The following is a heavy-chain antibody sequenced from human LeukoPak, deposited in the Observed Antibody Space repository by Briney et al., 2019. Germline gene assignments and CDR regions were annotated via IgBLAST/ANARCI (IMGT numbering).Heavy chain of an antibody. CDR2: VSSYTSYT. D-gene: IGHD3-9*01. CDR1: GFTFSDYY. V-gene: IGHV3-11*06. Sequence: GGSLRLSCAASGFTFSDYYMRWIRQAPGKGLEWVSYVSSYTSYTNYADSVKGRFTIYRDNAKNSLYLQMNSLRAEDTAVYYCARATHYDILTGCTDFDYWGQGTLVTVSS. CDR3: ARATHYDILTGCTDFDY. J-gene: IGHJ4*02.